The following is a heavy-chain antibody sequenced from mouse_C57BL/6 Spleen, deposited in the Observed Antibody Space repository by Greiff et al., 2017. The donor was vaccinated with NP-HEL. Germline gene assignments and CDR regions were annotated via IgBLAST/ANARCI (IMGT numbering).Heavy chain of an antibody. CDR3: ARDYGSSHFAY. CDR1: GFTFSDYG. J-gene: IGHJ3*01. Sequence: DVMLVESGGGLVKPGGSLKLSCAASGFTFSDYGMHWVRQAPEKGLEWVAYISSGSSTIYYADTVKGRFTISRDNAKNTLFLQMTSLRSEDTAMYYCARDYGSSHFAYWGHGTLVTVSA. CDR2: ISSGSSTI. V-gene: IGHV5-17*01. D-gene: IGHD1-1*01.